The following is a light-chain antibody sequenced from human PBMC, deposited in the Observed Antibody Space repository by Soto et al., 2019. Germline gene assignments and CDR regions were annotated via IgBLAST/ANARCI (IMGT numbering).Light chain of an antibody. CDR3: LQHNSYPRA. CDR1: QDIGND. CDR2: AAS. Sequence: DIQMTQSPSSLSASVGDRVTITCRASQDIGNDLGWYQQKPGKAPKRLIYAASSLESGVPARFSGSGSGPEFTLTISSLQPEDFATYYCLQHNSYPRAFGQGTKVEIK. J-gene: IGKJ1*01. V-gene: IGKV1-17*01.